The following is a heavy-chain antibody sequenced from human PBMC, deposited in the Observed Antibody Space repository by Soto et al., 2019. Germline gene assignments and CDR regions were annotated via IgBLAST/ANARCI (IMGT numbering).Heavy chain of an antibody. Sequence: GGSLRLSCAATGFTFSVYAMTWVRQAPGKGLEWVSAVTAIGGSTYSADPVKGRFTTSRDNSKRRLYLQMDSLRAEDTAVYYCAKDRLALYGFYYYVDYWGTGTRVNVS. CDR2: VTAIGGST. CDR3: AKDRLALYGFYYYVDY. D-gene: IGHD3-3*02. V-gene: IGHV3-23*01. CDR1: GFTFSVYA. J-gene: IGHJ4*02.